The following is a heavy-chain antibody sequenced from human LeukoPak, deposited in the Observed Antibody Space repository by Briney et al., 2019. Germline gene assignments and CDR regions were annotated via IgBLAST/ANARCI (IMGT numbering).Heavy chain of an antibody. J-gene: IGHJ6*03. CDR3: ARNGYMVRGVKYYYYYMDV. D-gene: IGHD3-10*01. Sequence: SETLSLTCTVSGGSISSYYWSWIRQPAGKGLEWIGRIYTSGSTNYNPSLKSRVTMSVDTSKNQFSLKLSTVTAADTAVYYCARNGYMVRGVKYYYYYMDVWGKGTTVTVSS. CDR1: GGSISSYY. CDR2: IYTSGST. V-gene: IGHV4-4*07.